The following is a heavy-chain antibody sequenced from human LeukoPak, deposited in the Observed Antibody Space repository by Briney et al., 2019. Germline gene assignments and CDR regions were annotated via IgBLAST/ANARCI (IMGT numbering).Heavy chain of an antibody. D-gene: IGHD1-1*01. CDR2: ISGSGSHA. CDR3: GSGPVGTTVP. V-gene: IGHV3-23*01. J-gene: IGHJ5*02. CDR1: GFSFGSYD. Sequence: GGSLRLSCAASGFSFGSYDMGWTRQAPGQGLEWVSAISGSGSHANYAESVKGRFTISRDNSKNTLYLQMHSLIAADTAVYYCGSGPVGTTVPWGQGTLVTVSS.